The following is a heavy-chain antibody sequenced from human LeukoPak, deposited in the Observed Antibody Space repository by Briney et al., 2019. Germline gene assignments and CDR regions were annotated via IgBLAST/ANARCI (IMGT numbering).Heavy chain of an antibody. Sequence: SQTLSLTCAISGDSVSSNSAAWNWIRQSPSRALKGLGRTYYRSKWYNDYAVSVKSRITINPDTSKNQFSLQLSSVTAADTAVYYCARDVAAAGTKNPQNDYWGQGTLVTVSS. D-gene: IGHD6-13*01. CDR3: ARDVAAAGTKNPQNDY. V-gene: IGHV6-1*01. J-gene: IGHJ4*02. CDR1: GDSVSSNSAA. CDR2: TYYRSKWYN.